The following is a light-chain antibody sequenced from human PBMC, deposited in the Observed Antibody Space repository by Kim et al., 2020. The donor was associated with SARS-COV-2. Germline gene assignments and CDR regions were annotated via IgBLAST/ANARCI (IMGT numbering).Light chain of an antibody. J-gene: IGKJ5*01. V-gene: IGKV1-39*01. CDR1: QSISSL. CDR3: QQSYHTPIT. Sequence: DIQMTQSPSSLSASVGDRVTITCRASQSISSLLNWYQQKPGKAPNLLIYGASSLQSGVPSRFSGAGSGTDFTLTISSLQPEDFATYYCQQSYHTPITFGQGTRLEI. CDR2: GAS.